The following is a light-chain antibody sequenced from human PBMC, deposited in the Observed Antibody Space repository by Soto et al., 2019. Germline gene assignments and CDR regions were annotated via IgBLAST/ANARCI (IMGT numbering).Light chain of an antibody. CDR2: GAS. Sequence: IVLTQSPGTLSLSPWERATLSCRASQSVNSRYLAWYQQKAGQAPRLLIYGASSRATGIPDRFSGSGSGTDFTLTISRLEPEDFAVYYCQQYGSTPRTFGQGTKVDI. V-gene: IGKV3-20*01. CDR1: QSVNSRY. CDR3: QQYGSTPRT. J-gene: IGKJ1*01.